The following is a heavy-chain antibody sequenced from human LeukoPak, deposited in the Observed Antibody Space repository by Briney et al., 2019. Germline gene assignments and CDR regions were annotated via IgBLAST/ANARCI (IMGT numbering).Heavy chain of an antibody. J-gene: IGHJ4*02. Sequence: PGGSLRLSCAASGFTVSSNYMSWVRQAPGKGLEWVSVIYSGGSTYYADSVKGRFTISRDNSKNTLYLQMNSLSAEDTAVYYCARSMVRGVIAPFDYWGQGTLVTVSS. D-gene: IGHD3-10*01. CDR1: GFTVSSNY. V-gene: IGHV3-53*01. CDR3: ARSMVRGVIAPFDY. CDR2: IYSGGST.